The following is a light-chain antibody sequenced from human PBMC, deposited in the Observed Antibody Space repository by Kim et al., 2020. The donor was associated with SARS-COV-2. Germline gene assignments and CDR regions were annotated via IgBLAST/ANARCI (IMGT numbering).Light chain of an antibody. V-gene: IGKV3-11*01. Sequence: PGESATLAWRASQSINIDVAWDQQKPGRAPRLLIYDASKRVSGVPARFSGSGSGIDFALTINGLEPEDFAVYYCQQHATWPPALTFGGGTKVDIK. CDR2: DAS. CDR3: QQHATWPPALT. CDR1: QSINID. J-gene: IGKJ4*01.